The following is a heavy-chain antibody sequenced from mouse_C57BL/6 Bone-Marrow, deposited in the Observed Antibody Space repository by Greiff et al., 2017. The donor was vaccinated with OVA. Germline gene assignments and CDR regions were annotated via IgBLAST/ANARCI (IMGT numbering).Heavy chain of an antibody. J-gene: IGHJ4*01. D-gene: IGHD2-1*01. CDR1: GFTFSSYA. CDR2: ISSGGDYT. CDR3: TRLLDDMDY. V-gene: IGHV5-9-1*02. Sequence: EVKLVESGEGLVKPGGSLKLSCAASGFTFSSYAMSWVRQTPEKRLEWVAYISSGGDYTYYADTVKGRFTLSRDNARNTLYLQMSGLKSEDTAMYYCTRLLDDMDYWGTGTTVTVSS.